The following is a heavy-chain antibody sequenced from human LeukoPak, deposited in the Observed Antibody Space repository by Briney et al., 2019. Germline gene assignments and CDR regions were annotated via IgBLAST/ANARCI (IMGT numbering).Heavy chain of an antibody. CDR2: MNPNSGNT. CDR1: GYTFTSYD. D-gene: IGHD2-15*01. CDR3: ATVLGPHALGYCSGGSCYWNAFDI. V-gene: IGHV1-8*01. J-gene: IGHJ3*02. Sequence: ASVKVSCKASGYTFTSYDINWVRQAPGQGLEWMGWMNPNSGNTGYAQKFQGRVTMTRNTSISTAYRELSSLRSEDTAVYYCATVLGPHALGYCSGGSCYWNAFDIWGQGTMVTVSS.